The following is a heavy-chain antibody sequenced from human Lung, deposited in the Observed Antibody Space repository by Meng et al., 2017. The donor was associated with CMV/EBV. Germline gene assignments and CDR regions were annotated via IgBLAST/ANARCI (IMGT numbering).Heavy chain of an antibody. J-gene: IGHJ6*02. Sequence: GGSLRLXCTASGFTFSTYDFHWVRQPTGKGLEWVSSIGTVGDTYSIGSVKGRFIISREDAKNSLYLQMNSLRAEDTAVYYCARQLADTLLAHYYYYGMDVXGQGXTVTVSS. CDR1: GFTFSTYD. CDR2: IGTVGDT. CDR3: ARQLADTLLAHYYYYGMDV. D-gene: IGHD5-18*01. V-gene: IGHV3-13*01.